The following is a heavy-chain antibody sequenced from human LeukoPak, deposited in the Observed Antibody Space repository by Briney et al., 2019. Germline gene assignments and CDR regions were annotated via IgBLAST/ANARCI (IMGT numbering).Heavy chain of an antibody. J-gene: IGHJ4*02. CDR3: VLAYSSSVDY. D-gene: IGHD6-6*01. V-gene: IGHV4-39*07. CDR1: GGSISSSSYY. CDR2: IYYSGST. Sequence: SETLSLTCTVSGGSISSSSYYWGWIRQPPGKGLEWIGSIYYSGSTYYNPSLKSRVTISVDTSKNQFSLKLSSVTAADTAVYYCVLAYSSSVDYWGQGTLVTVSS.